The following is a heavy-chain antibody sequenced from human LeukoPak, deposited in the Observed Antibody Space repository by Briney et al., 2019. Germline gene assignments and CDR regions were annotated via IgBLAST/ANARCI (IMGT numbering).Heavy chain of an antibody. CDR2: SNYSGSN. Sequence: SETLSLSCTVSVCFISSYYWRWMRRPPGGGVVGMIYSNYSGSNNYNTSLMSRVTISVDTSKNHFSLKLSSVTAADTAVYYCARVIYSSDDYYYYYMDAWGKGTMVTVSS. CDR3: ARVIYSSDDYYYYYMDA. J-gene: IGHJ6*03. D-gene: IGHD4-11*01. V-gene: IGHV4-59*01. CDR1: VCFISSYY.